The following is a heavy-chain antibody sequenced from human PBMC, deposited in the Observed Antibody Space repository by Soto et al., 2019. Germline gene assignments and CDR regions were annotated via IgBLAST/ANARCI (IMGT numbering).Heavy chain of an antibody. Sequence: PSETLSLTCTVSGAYGSIGVYYSTWIRQHPGKGLEWIGYIDNSGSTYYNPSLTGRVDISVDTSKNQFSLSLQSVTAADTAFYYCAGAVSDFDVRRYRTSYFDQWGQGILVTVSS. CDR1: GAYGSIGVYY. J-gene: IGHJ4*02. CDR3: AGAVSDFDVRRYRTSYFDQ. V-gene: IGHV4-31*03. D-gene: IGHD3-10*02. CDR2: IDNSGST.